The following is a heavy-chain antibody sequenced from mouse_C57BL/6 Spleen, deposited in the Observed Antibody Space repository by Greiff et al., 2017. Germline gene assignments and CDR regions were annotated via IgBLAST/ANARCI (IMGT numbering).Heavy chain of an antibody. CDR2: IDPSDSYP. D-gene: IGHD1-1*02. CDR3: ARGGGMDY. V-gene: IGHV1-69*01. Sequence: QVQLQQPGAELVMPGASVKLSCKASGYTFTSYWMHWVKQRPGQGLEWIGEIDPSDSYPNYNQKFKGKSTLTVEKSSSTAYMQLSSLTSEDSAVYYCARGGGMDYWGQGTSVTVSS. J-gene: IGHJ4*01. CDR1: GYTFTSYW.